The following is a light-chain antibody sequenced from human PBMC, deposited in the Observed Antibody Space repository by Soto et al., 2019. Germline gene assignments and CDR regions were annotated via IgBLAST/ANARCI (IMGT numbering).Light chain of an antibody. J-gene: IGLJ3*02. CDR3: QSYDSSLSGSV. CDR1: SSNIGAGYV. Sequence: QSVLTQPPSVSGAPGQRVTISCTGSSSNIGAGYVHWYQQLRGTAPKLLIYGNSNRPSGVPDRFSGSKSGTSASLAITGLQAEDEADYYCQSYDSSLSGSVFGGGTKLTVL. CDR2: GNS. V-gene: IGLV1-40*01.